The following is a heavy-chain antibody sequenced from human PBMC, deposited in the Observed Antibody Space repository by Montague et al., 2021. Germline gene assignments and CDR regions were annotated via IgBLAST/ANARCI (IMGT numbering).Heavy chain of an antibody. V-gene: IGHV4-31*11. D-gene: IGHD4-17*01. CDR1: GGSISSTAYY. CDR2: IYYSGST. J-gene: IGHJ4*02. Sequence: TLSLTCAVSGGSISSTAYYWSWIRQHPGKGLEWIGYIYYSGSTYCNPSLKSRVTISVDTSQNQFSLNLNSVTAADTAVYYCARVGATVTAPFDFWGQGTLVTVSS. CDR3: ARVGATVTAPFDF.